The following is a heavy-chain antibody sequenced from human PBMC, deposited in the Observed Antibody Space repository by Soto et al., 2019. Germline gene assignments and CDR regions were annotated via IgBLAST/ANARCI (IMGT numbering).Heavy chain of an antibody. CDR3: ARGGAMVRGLTAPDDAFDI. V-gene: IGHV1-8*01. CDR2: MNPNSGNT. J-gene: IGHJ3*02. CDR1: GYTFTSYD. D-gene: IGHD3-10*01. Sequence: ASVKVSCKASGYTFTSYDINWVRQATGQGLEWMGWMNPNSGNTGYAQKFQGRVTMTRNTSISTAYMELSSLRSEDTAVYYCARGGAMVRGLTAPDDAFDIWGQGTMVTVSS.